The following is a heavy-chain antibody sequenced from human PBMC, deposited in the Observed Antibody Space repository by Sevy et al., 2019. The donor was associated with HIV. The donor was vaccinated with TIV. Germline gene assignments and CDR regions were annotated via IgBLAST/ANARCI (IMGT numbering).Heavy chain of an antibody. D-gene: IGHD6-13*01. V-gene: IGHV1-24*01. J-gene: IGHJ4*02. CDR1: GYTLTELS. CDR2: FDPEDGET. Sequence: ASVKVSCKVSGYTLTELSMHWVRQAPGKGLEWMGGFDPEDGETIYAQKFQGRVTMTEDTSTDTAYMELSSLRSEDTAVYSCATGEYSSSWYVIDYWGQGTLVTVSS. CDR3: ATGEYSSSWYVIDY.